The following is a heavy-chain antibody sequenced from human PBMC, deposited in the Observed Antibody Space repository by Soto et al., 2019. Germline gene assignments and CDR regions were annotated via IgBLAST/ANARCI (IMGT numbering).Heavy chain of an antibody. J-gene: IGHJ6*02. V-gene: IGHV4-30-2*01. CDR1: GGSISSGGYS. Sequence: SETLSLTCAVSGGSISSGGYSWSWIRQPPGKGLEWIGYIYHSGSTYYNPSLKSRVTISVDRSKNQFSLKLSSVTAADTAVYYCAMRRIAARFEMDVWGQGTTVTVSS. D-gene: IGHD6-6*01. CDR3: AMRRIAARFEMDV. CDR2: IYHSGST.